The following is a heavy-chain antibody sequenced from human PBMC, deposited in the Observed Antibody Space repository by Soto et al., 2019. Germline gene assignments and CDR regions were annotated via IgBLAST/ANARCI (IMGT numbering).Heavy chain of an antibody. CDR2: IYYSGST. Sequence: QLQLQESGPGLVKPSETLSLTCTVSGGSISSSSYYWGWIRQPPGKGLEWIGSIYYSGSTYYNPSLKSRVTISVDTSKNQFSLKLSSVTAADTAVYYCARQRSVDTAMGSYWYFDLWGRGTLVTVSS. V-gene: IGHV4-39*01. D-gene: IGHD5-18*01. J-gene: IGHJ2*01. CDR3: ARQRSVDTAMGSYWYFDL. CDR1: GGSISSSSYY.